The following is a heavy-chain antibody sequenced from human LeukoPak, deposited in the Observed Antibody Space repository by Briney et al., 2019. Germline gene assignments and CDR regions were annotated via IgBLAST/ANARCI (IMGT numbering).Heavy chain of an antibody. CDR1: GFTFSSYA. J-gene: IGHJ3*01. D-gene: IGHD2-2*01. V-gene: IGHV3-23*01. CDR3: AKASRYSGTSQGDAFDF. CDR2: ISSSGSTT. Sequence: GGSLRLSCAASGFTFSSYAMNWVRQAPGQGLEWVSVISSSGSTTYYADSVKGRFTISRDNSKNTLFLQMNTLGAEDTAVYYCAKASRYSGTSQGDAFDFWGQGTMVTVSS.